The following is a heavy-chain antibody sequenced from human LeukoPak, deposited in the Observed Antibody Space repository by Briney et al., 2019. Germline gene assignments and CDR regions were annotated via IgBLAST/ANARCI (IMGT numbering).Heavy chain of an antibody. J-gene: IGHJ3*02. CDR1: GGTFSSYA. D-gene: IGHD3-22*01. V-gene: IGHV1-69*13. CDR2: IIPIFGTA. Sequence: SVTVSCTASGGTFSSYAISWVRQAPGQGLEWMGGIIPIFGTANYAQKFQGRVTITADESTSTAYMELSSLRSEDTAVYYCAREGISAARYYYDSSGYYGAFDIWGQGTMVTVSS. CDR3: AREGISAARYYYDSSGYYGAFDI.